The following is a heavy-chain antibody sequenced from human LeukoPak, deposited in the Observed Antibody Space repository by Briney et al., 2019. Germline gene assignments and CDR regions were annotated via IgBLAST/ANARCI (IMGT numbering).Heavy chain of an antibody. J-gene: IGHJ4*02. Sequence: PGESLRLSCAASGFTFSSYWMNWVRQAPGKGLEWVANIKEDGSQTYSVDSVKGRFTISRDNAKNSLYLQMNSLRAEDTAVYYCARRRADYYFDYWGQGTLVTVSP. CDR2: IKEDGSQT. CDR3: ARRRADYYFDY. V-gene: IGHV3-7*01. CDR1: GFTFSSYW.